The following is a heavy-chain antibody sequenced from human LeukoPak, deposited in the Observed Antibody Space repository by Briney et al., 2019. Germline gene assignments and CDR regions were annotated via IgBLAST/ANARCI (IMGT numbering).Heavy chain of an antibody. D-gene: IGHD2-8*01. CDR3: ARDEDCTNGVCYLTPY. Sequence: GASVKVSCKASGYTFTSYGITGVGQAPGQGLKWMGWISAYNGNTNYAQKLQGRVTMTTDTSTSTAYMELRSLRSDDTAVYYCARDEDCTNGVCYLTPYWGQGTLVTVSS. V-gene: IGHV1-18*01. CDR2: ISAYNGNT. J-gene: IGHJ4*02. CDR1: GYTFTSYG.